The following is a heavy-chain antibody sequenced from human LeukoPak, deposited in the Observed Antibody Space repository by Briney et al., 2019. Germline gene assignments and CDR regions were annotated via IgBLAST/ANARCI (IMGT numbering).Heavy chain of an antibody. CDR2: INHSGST. V-gene: IGHV4-34*01. CDR3: ARGVPTVALSSRNWFDP. D-gene: IGHD4-17*01. CDR1: GGSISRYY. Sequence: SGTLSLTCTVSGGSISRYYWSWIRQPPGKGLEWIGEINHSGSTNYNPSLKSRVTISVDTSKNQFSLKLSSVTAADTAVYYCARGVPTVALSSRNWFDPWGQGTLVTVSS. J-gene: IGHJ5*02.